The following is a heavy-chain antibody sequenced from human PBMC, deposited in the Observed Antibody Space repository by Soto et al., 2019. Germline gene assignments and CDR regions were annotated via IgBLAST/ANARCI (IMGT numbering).Heavy chain of an antibody. CDR2: ISAAGDP. Sequence: EVQLVESGGGLVQPGGSLRLSCEASGFTFRNYDMHWVRQGTGKGLEWVSGISAAGDPDYADSVEGRFTISRENAQNSFLRKMNSLRGCDTAVYYCDRTDRDFYGLDVWGQGTTDIVSS. V-gene: IGHV3-13*05. CDR1: GFTFRNYD. CDR3: DRTDRDFYGLDV. J-gene: IGHJ6*02.